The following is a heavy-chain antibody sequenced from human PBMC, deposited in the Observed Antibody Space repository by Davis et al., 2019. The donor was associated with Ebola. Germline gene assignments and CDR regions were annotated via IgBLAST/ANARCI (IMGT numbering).Heavy chain of an antibody. CDR3: TTGHPYYDILTGYFMTSFDY. Sequence: MPSETLSLTCTVSGDSVSSGSYYWSWIRQPPGKGLEWIGYLYYSGSTNYNPSLKSRVTISVDTSKNQFSLKLSSVTAADTAVYYCTTGHPYYDILTGYFMTSFDYWGQGTLVTVSS. D-gene: IGHD3-9*01. V-gene: IGHV4-61*01. J-gene: IGHJ4*02. CDR1: GDSVSSGSYY. CDR2: LYYSGST.